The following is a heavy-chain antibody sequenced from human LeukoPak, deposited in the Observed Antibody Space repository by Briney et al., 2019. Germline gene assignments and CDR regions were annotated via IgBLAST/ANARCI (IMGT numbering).Heavy chain of an antibody. V-gene: IGHV3-30-3*02. CDR3: AKTYYYDSSGYDKPYYFDY. J-gene: IGHJ4*02. CDR1: GFTFSSYA. CDR2: ISYDGSNK. Sequence: GGSLRLSCAASGFTFSSYAMHWVRQAPGKGLEWVAVISYDGSNKYYADSVKGRFTISRDNSKNTLYLQMNSLRAEDTAVYYCAKTYYYDSSGYDKPYYFDYWGQGTLVTVSS. D-gene: IGHD3-22*01.